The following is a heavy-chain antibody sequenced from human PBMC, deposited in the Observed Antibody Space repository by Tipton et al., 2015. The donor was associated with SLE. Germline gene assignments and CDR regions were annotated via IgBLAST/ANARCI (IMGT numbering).Heavy chain of an antibody. Sequence: SLRLSCAASGFTFSTFWMTWVRQAPGKGLEWVATVNHRGDEKFYVDSVRGRFTISRDNAKSSVYLQMNSLRAEDTAVYYCARDETGTHGGFSPFDYWGQGTLVTVSS. CDR2: VNHRGDEK. CDR3: ARDETGTHGGFSPFDY. V-gene: IGHV3-7*01. CDR1: GFTFSTFW. J-gene: IGHJ4*02. D-gene: IGHD4-23*01.